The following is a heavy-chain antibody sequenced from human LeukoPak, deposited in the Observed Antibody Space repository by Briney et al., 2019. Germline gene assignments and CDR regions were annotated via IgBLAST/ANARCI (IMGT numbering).Heavy chain of an antibody. J-gene: IGHJ4*02. V-gene: IGHV3-7*01. CDR1: GFTFSHFW. CDR3: AREDGYCSGGNCYSYFDS. Sequence: GGSLRLSCAASGFTFSHFWMSWVRQAPGKGLEWVAYIKKTGSETYYVDSVKGRLTITRDNTRNSLFLQMYSLRAEDTAVYFCAREDGYCSGGNCYSYFDSWGEGTLVTVSS. D-gene: IGHD2-15*01. CDR2: IKKTGSET.